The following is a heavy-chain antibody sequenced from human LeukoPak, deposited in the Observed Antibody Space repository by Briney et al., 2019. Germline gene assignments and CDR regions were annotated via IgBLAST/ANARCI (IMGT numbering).Heavy chain of an antibody. Sequence: PGGSLRLSCAASGFSFNDLAMHRVRQAPGKGLEWVSGISWNSGSINYADSVKGRFTISRDNAKNSLYLQMNSLRAEDTAFYYCAKDTNYDFWSGYGFDYWGQGALVTVSS. CDR1: GFSFNDLA. V-gene: IGHV3-9*01. CDR3: AKDTNYDFWSGYGFDY. CDR2: ISWNSGSI. J-gene: IGHJ4*02. D-gene: IGHD3-3*01.